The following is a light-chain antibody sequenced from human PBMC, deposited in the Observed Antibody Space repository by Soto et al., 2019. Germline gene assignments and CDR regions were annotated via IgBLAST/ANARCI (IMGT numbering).Light chain of an antibody. Sequence: QSELTQPPSVSGAPGQRVTISCTGSYSNIGAGYEVHWYQQVPGSAPKLLVSGHNNRPSGVPDRFFGSKSGSSASLTIIGLKAEDEADYYCQSFDNSVSGSGVFGGGTKLTVL. CDR1: YSNIGAGYE. V-gene: IGLV1-40*01. J-gene: IGLJ3*02. CDR2: GHN. CDR3: QSFDNSVSGSGV.